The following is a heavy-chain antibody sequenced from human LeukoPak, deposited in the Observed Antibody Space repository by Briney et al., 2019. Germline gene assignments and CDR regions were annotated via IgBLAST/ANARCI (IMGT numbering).Heavy chain of an antibody. CDR3: AELGITMIGGV. V-gene: IGHV3-21*01. CDR2: ISTSSNFI. CDR1: GFTFSSYR. J-gene: IGHJ6*04. D-gene: IGHD3-10*02. Sequence: GGSLRLSCAVSGFTFSSYRMNWVRQAPGKGLEWVASISTSSNFIYYADSVKGRFTISRDNAKNSLYLQMNSLRAEDTAVYYCAELGITMIGGVWGKGTTVTISS.